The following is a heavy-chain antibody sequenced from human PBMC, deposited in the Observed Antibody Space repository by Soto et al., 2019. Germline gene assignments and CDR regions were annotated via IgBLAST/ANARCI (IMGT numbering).Heavy chain of an antibody. V-gene: IGHV4-34*01. Sequence: SETLSLTCAVYGGTFSGYYWSWIRQPPGKGLEWIGEINHSGSTNYNPSLKSRVTISVDTSKNQFSLKLSSVTAADTAVYYCARGRRVMATSDNWFDPWGQGTLVTVSS. CDR2: INHSGST. J-gene: IGHJ5*02. CDR1: GGTFSGYY. D-gene: IGHD5-12*01. CDR3: ARGRRVMATSDNWFDP.